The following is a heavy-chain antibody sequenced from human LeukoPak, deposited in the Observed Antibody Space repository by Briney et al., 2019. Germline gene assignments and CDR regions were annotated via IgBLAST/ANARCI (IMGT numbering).Heavy chain of an antibody. D-gene: IGHD3-10*01. J-gene: IGHJ4*02. CDR3: ARQSRDGSKTRGYYFDF. V-gene: IGHV5-51*01. CDR1: GYIFTHYW. CDR2: IYPADSDT. Sequence: GESLKISCQVSGYIFTHYWIGWVRQMPGKGLESMGIIYPADSDTTYSPSFQGQVTISADKSISTVYLQWSSLKASDTAMYYCARQSRDGSKTRGYYFDFWGQGTLVTVSS.